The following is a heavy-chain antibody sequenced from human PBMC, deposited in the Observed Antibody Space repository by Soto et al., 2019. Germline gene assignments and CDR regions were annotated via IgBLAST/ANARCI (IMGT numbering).Heavy chain of an antibody. CDR3: ARMSSIAARRSFDS. CDR1: GYTFTSHD. J-gene: IGHJ4*02. CDR2: LNPYNGKT. D-gene: IGHD6-6*01. V-gene: IGHV1-8*01. Sequence: ASVKVSCKASGYTFTSHDINWVRQATGQGLEWMGWLNPYNGKTAYAQTFQGRVTMTWNATTGTVYLELSSLRSEDTAMYYCARMSSIAARRSFDSWGQGTLVTVSS.